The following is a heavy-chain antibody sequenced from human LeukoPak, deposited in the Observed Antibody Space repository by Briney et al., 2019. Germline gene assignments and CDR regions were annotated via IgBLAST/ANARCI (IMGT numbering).Heavy chain of an antibody. CDR3: ARDTTAARLDY. Sequence: ASVKVSCKASGYTFTSYGINWVRQAPGQGLEWMGWINANNGNTGYAQKFQGRVTMTRNTSISTAYMELSSLRSDDTAVYYCARDTTAARLDYWGQGTLVTVSS. J-gene: IGHJ4*02. CDR2: INANNGNT. D-gene: IGHD6-6*01. CDR1: GYTFTSYG. V-gene: IGHV1-8*01.